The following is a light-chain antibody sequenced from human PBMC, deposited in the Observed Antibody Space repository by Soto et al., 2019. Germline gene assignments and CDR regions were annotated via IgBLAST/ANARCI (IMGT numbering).Light chain of an antibody. V-gene: IGKV1-5*03. CDR2: KAS. CDR3: QQYNTYPLT. Sequence: DIQMTQSPSTLSASVGDRVTITCRASQSISTWLAWYQQKPGKAHKLLIYKASSLESGVPSRFSGSGSGTEVTLTISSLQPDDFATYYCQQYNTYPLTFGGGTTVEIK. J-gene: IGKJ4*02. CDR1: QSISTW.